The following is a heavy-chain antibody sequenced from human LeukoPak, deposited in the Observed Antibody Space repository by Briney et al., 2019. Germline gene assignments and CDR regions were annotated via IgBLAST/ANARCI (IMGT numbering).Heavy chain of an antibody. D-gene: IGHD6-19*01. Sequence: GGSLRLSCAASEFTFSSYSMNWVRQAPGKGLEWVSYISSSSSTIYYADSVKGRFTISRDNAKNSLYLQMNSLRDEDTAVYYCAREEQWLVRGYFDYWGQGTLVTVSS. CDR3: AREEQWLVRGYFDY. V-gene: IGHV3-48*02. CDR2: ISSSSSTI. CDR1: EFTFSSYS. J-gene: IGHJ4*02.